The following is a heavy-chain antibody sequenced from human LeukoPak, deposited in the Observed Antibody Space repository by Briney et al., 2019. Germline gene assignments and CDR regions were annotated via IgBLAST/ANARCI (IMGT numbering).Heavy chain of an antibody. Sequence: SETLSLTCTVSGGSISSYYWCWIRQPPGKGLEWIGYIYYSGSTNYNPSLKSRVTISVDTSKNQFSLKLSSVTAADTAVYYCARSSGYSYEFDYWGQGTLVTVSS. V-gene: IGHV4-59*01. CDR3: ARSSGYSYEFDY. D-gene: IGHD5-18*01. CDR1: GGSISSYY. CDR2: IYYSGST. J-gene: IGHJ4*02.